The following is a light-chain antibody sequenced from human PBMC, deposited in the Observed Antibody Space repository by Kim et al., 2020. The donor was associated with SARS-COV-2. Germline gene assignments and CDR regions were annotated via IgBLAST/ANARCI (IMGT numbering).Light chain of an antibody. V-gene: IGLV2-14*02. CDR3: SSYTASVTWI. Sequence: GQSLTITWSGTSMDIGGFALVSWFQHHPAKATKLIIYDVTKRPSGVSDRFSGSKSGRTASLTISGLQAEDEADYYCSSYTASVTWIFGGGTQLTVL. J-gene: IGLJ2*01. CDR1: SMDIGGFAL. CDR2: DVT.